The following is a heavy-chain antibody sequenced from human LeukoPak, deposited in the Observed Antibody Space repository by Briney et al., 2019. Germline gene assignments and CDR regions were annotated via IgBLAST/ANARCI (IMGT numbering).Heavy chain of an antibody. Sequence: IYYSGSTNYNPSLKSRVTISIDTSKNQFSLKLSSVTAADTAVYYCARGRSRYAYNYYFDYWGQGTLVTVPS. D-gene: IGHD5-24*01. V-gene: IGHV4-59*09. CDR3: ARGRSRYAYNYYFDY. CDR2: IYYSGST. J-gene: IGHJ4*02.